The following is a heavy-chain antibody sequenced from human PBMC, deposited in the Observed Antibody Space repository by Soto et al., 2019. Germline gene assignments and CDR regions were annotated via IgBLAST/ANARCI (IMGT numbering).Heavy chain of an antibody. CDR1: GFTFSRYE. J-gene: IGHJ4*02. Sequence: PGGSLRLSCAASGFTFSRYEMNWVRQAPGKGLEWISYISASSYTIYYADSVKGRFTISRDNAKNSLFLQMNSLRAEDTAVYYCAKDPDRYDYVWGAYRYIDHWGQGTLVTVSS. CDR2: ISASSYTI. CDR3: AKDPDRYDYVWGAYRYIDH. V-gene: IGHV3-48*03. D-gene: IGHD3-16*02.